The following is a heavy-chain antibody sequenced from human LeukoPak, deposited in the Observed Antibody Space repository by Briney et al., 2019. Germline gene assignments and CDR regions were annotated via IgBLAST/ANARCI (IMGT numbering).Heavy chain of an antibody. CDR1: GGTFSSYA. CDR3: ARLRGYSGYDLGDYFDY. J-gene: IGHJ4*02. D-gene: IGHD5-12*01. V-gene: IGHV1-69*05. CDR2: IIPIFGTA. Sequence: SVKVSCKASGGTFSSYAISWVRQAPGQGLEWMGRIIPIFGTANYAQKFQGRVTITTDESTSTAYMELSSLSSEDTAVYYCARLRGYSGYDLGDYFDYWGQGTLVTVSS.